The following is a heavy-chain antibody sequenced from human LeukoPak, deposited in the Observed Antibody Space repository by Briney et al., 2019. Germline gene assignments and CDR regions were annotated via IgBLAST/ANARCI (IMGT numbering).Heavy chain of an antibody. CDR2: ISSNGGST. V-gene: IGHV3-64D*06. CDR1: GFTFSSYA. CDR3: VAHCSSTSCYLSFFDY. Sequence: GGSLRLSCSASGFTFSSYAMHWVRQAPGKGLEYVPAISSNGGSTYYADSVKGRFTISRDNSKNTLYLQMSSLRAEDTAVYYCVAHCSSTSCYLSFFDYWGQGTLVTVSS. J-gene: IGHJ4*02. D-gene: IGHD2-2*01.